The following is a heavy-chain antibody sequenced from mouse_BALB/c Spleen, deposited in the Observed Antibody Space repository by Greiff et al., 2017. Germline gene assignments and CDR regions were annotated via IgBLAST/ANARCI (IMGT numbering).Heavy chain of an antibody. Sequence: EVQGVESGGGLVQPKGSLKLSCAASGFTFNTYAMNWVRQAPGKGLEWVARIRSKSNNYATYYADSVKDRFTISRDDSQSMLYLQMNNLKTEDTAMYYCVRDYRGLGFDYWGQGTTLTVSS. CDR3: VRDYRGLGFDY. V-gene: IGHV10-1*02. CDR2: IRSKSNNYAT. D-gene: IGHD5-5*01. J-gene: IGHJ2*01. CDR1: GFTFNTYA.